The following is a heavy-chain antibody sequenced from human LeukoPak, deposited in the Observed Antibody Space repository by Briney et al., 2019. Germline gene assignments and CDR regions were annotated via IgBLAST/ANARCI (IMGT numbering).Heavy chain of an antibody. Sequence: GAPVKVSCKPSGGPFRSYAISWVPQAPGQGLEWMGGIIPIFGTANYAQKFQCRVTITADESTSTAYMELSSLRSEDTAVYYCAREGRDYVWGSYPQGGQRRDLQRHAFDIWGQGTMVTVSS. CDR2: IIPIFGTA. D-gene: IGHD3-16*01. J-gene: IGHJ3*02. CDR1: GGPFRSYA. V-gene: IGHV1-69*13. CDR3: AREGRDYVWGSYPQGGQRRDLQRHAFDI.